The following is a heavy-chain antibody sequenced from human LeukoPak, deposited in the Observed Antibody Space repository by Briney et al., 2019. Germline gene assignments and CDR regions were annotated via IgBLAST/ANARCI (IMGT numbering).Heavy chain of an antibody. V-gene: IGHV4-34*01. J-gene: IGHJ6*02. CDR3: ARVCDILTGYYKYYYYGMDV. CDR2: INHSGST. Sequence: SETLSLTCAVYGGSFSGYYWSWIRQPPGKGLEWIGEINHSGSTNYNPSLKSRVTISVDTSKNQFSLELSSVTAADTAVYYCARVCDILTGYYKYYYYGMDVWGQGTTVTVSS. D-gene: IGHD3-9*01. CDR1: GGSFSGYY.